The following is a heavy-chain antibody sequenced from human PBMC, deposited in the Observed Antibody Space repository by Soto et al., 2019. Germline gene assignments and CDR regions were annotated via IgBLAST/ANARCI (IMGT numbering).Heavy chain of an antibody. CDR3: ARVVTIFGVVIIDYYYGMDV. CDR1: GYTFTSYG. D-gene: IGHD3-3*01. CDR2: ISAYNGNT. Sequence: ASVKVSCKASGYTFTSYGISWVRQAPGQGLEWMGWISAYNGNTNYAQKLQGRVTMTTDTSTSTAYMELRSLRSDDTAVYYCARVVTIFGVVIIDYYYGMDVWGQGTTVTVSS. V-gene: IGHV1-18*01. J-gene: IGHJ6*02.